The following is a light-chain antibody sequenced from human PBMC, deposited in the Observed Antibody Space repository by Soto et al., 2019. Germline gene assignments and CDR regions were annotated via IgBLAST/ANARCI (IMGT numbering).Light chain of an antibody. CDR1: QSVSSY. J-gene: IGKJ1*01. CDR3: QQHSNWPST. V-gene: IGKV3-11*01. Sequence: EIVLTQSPATLSLSPGERATLSCRASQSVSSYLAWYQQKPGQAPRLLIYDASNRATGIPARFTGSGSGTDFTLTISSLEPEDFAVYSCQQHSNWPSTFGQGTIVDIK. CDR2: DAS.